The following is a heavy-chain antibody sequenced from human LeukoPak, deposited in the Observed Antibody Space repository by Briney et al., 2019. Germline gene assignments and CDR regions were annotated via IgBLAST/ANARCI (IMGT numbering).Heavy chain of an antibody. D-gene: IGHD6-19*01. V-gene: IGHV4-34*01. CDR2: INHSGST. J-gene: IGHJ4*02. CDR3: ARRRAVAASFDC. CDR1: GGSFSGYY. Sequence: PSETLSLTCAVYGGSFSGYYWSWIRQPPGKGLEWIGEINHSGSTNYNPSLKSRVTISVDTSKNQFSLKLSSVTAADTAVYYCARRRAVAASFDCWGQGTLVTVSS.